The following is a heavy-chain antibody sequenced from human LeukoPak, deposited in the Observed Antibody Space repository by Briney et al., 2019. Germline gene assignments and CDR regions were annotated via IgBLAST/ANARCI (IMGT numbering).Heavy chain of an antibody. V-gene: IGHV4-4*07. CDR2: VSTSGSA. CDR1: GGSISNWA. CDR3: ATGGGDFDH. Sequence: PSETLSLTCSVSGGSISNWAWSWIRQPAGKGLEWLGRVSTSGSATYNPSLKSRVTMSVDTSKNQFSLRLSSVTAADTAVYYCATGGGDFDHWGQGTLVTVSS. J-gene: IGHJ4*02. D-gene: IGHD3-16*01.